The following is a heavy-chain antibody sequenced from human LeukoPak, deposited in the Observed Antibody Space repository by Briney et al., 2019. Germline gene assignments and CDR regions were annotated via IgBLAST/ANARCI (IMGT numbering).Heavy chain of an antibody. J-gene: IGHJ3*02. CDR3: ASPEGSSGYDVRDAFDI. D-gene: IGHD3-22*01. Sequence: PGGSLRLSCAASGFIFSNYAMGWGRQAPGKGLEWVSSITGSGGNTYYADSVKGRFTFSRDNSKNTLYPQMNSLRAEDTAVYYCASPEGSSGYDVRDAFDIWGQGTMVTVSS. CDR2: ITGSGGNT. V-gene: IGHV3-23*01. CDR1: GFIFSNYA.